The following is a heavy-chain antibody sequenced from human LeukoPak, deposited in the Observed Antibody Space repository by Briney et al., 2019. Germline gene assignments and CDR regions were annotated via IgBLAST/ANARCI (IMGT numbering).Heavy chain of an antibody. CDR2: IYHSGST. J-gene: IGHJ4*02. CDR1: GGSISSGGYS. V-gene: IGHV4-30-2*01. Sequence: SETLSLTCAVSGGSISSGGYSWSWIRQPPGKGLEWIGYIYHSGSTYYNPSLKSRVTISVDRSKNQFSLKLSSVTAADTAVYYCARDRYGDHTYFDYWGQGTLVTVSS. D-gene: IGHD4-17*01. CDR3: ARDRYGDHTYFDY.